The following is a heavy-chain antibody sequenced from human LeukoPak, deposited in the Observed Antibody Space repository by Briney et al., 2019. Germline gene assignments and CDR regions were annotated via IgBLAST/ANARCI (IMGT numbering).Heavy chain of an antibody. V-gene: IGHV1-2*02. Sequence: ASVKVSCKASGYTFSAYHIHWVRQAPGQGLEWMGWINPNSGGTNFAPKFHGRVSMTRDTSLNTAYMELSSLRSDDTAVYYCARGDKKENLSGPSGYFDPWGQGSLVTVSS. CDR2: INPNSGGT. CDR3: ARGDKKENLSGPSGYFDP. CDR1: GYTFSAYH. J-gene: IGHJ5*02. D-gene: IGHD3-10*01.